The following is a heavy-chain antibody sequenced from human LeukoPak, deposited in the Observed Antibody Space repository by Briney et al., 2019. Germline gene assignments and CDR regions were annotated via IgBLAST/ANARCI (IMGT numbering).Heavy chain of an antibody. Sequence: GGSLRLSCAASGFTFSSYGMHGVRQAPGKGLEWVAVISYDGSNKYYADSVKGRFTISRDNSKNTLYLQMNSLRAEDTAVYYCAKDFRWDWGQGTLVTVSS. CDR2: ISYDGSNK. J-gene: IGHJ4*02. CDR3: AKDFRWD. CDR1: GFTFSSYG. D-gene: IGHD3-16*01. V-gene: IGHV3-30*19.